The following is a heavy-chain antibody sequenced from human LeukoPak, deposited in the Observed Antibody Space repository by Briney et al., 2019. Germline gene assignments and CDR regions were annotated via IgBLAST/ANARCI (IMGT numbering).Heavy chain of an antibody. Sequence: GGSLRLSCAASGFTFSSYAMSWVRQAPGKGLEWVSGISGSGDSTYYTDSVKGRFTISRDNSKNTLYLQMNSLRAEDTAVYYCAKTRGYCSGGACYSDYWGQGTLVTVSS. CDR3: AKTRGYCSGGACYSDY. D-gene: IGHD2-15*01. CDR2: ISGSGDST. V-gene: IGHV3-23*01. J-gene: IGHJ4*02. CDR1: GFTFSSYA.